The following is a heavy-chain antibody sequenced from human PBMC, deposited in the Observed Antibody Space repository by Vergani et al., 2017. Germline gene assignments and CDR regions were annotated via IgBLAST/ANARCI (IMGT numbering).Heavy chain of an antibody. D-gene: IGHD3-3*01. CDR1: GFTFDDYG. V-gene: IGHV3-20*04. CDR3: ARDGITILEIGTRNLVPSTPASNWYFDL. Sequence: EVQLVESGGGVVRPGGSLRLSCAASGFTFDDYGMSWVRQAPGKGLEWVSGINWNGGSTGYADSVKGRFTISRDNAKNSLYLQMNSLRAEDTALYYCARDGITILEIGTRNLVPSTPASNWYFDLWGRGTLVTVSS. J-gene: IGHJ2*01. CDR2: INWNGGST.